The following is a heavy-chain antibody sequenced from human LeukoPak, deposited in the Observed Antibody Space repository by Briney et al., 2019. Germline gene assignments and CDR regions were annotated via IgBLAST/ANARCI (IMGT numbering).Heavy chain of an antibody. V-gene: IGHV3-23*01. CDR3: AKWEDYNVLTGYYDSDY. J-gene: IGHJ4*02. D-gene: IGHD3-9*01. CDR1: GFTFSNYA. Sequence: GASLRLSCAASGFTFSNYAMSWVRQAPGKGLEWVSAVSGRDTSTYYTDSVKGRFTISRDNSKNTLYLQMNSLSAEDTAIYYCAKWEDYNVLTGYYDSDYWGQGTLVTVSS. CDR2: VSGRDTST.